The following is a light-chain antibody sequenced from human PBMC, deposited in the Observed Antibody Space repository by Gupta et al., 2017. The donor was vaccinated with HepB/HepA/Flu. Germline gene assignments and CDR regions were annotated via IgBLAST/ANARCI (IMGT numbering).Light chain of an antibody. CDR1: QSVSDDY. J-gene: IGKJ5*01. Sequence: EIVLTQSPGTLSVSPGDRATLSCMASQSVSDDYVAWYQHKPGQTPRLLIYDEAGRATGIPDRFSGSGSGTDFTLTISRMEPEDFAVYYCQQYGSSPQVITFGQGTRLEI. CDR2: DEA. V-gene: IGKV3-20*01. CDR3: QQYGSSPQVIT.